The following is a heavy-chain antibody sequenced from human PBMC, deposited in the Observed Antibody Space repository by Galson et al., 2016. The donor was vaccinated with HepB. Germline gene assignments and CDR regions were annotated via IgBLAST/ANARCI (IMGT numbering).Heavy chain of an antibody. CDR3: ARGGGFSQGADNVDL. CDR2: IYPGDSDT. Sequence: QSGAEVKKPGESLKISCQGSGYSFPNHWVGWVRQMPGKGLEWMGIIYPGDSDTRYSPSFRGHIRISVDTSFSAAYLQWNSLKASDSAMYYCARGGGFSQGADNVDLGGQGTLVTVSS. CDR1: GYSFPNHW. J-gene: IGHJ4*02. V-gene: IGHV5-51*03. D-gene: IGHD3/OR15-3a*01.